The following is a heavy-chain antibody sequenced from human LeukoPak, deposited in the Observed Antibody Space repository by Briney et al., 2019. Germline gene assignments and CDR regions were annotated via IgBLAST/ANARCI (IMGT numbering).Heavy chain of an antibody. CDR3: ARAVYAIASYYYYYMDV. Sequence: PSETLSLTCTVSGGSISSYHWSWIRQPPGKGLEWIGYIYYSGSTNYNPSLKSRVTISVDTSKNQFSLKLSSVTAADTAVYYCARAVYAIASYYYYYMDVWGKGTTVTVSS. CDR2: IYYSGST. CDR1: GGSISSYH. J-gene: IGHJ6*03. D-gene: IGHD2-8*01. V-gene: IGHV4-59*01.